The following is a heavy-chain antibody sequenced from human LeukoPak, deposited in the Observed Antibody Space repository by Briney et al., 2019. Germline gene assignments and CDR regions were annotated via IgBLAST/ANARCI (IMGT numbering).Heavy chain of an antibody. V-gene: IGHV4-59*08. CDR1: GGSLSSYY. J-gene: IGHJ3*02. D-gene: IGHD3-22*01. CDR2: IYYSGST. Sequence: SETLSLTCTVSGGSLSSYYWSWIRQPPGKGLEWIGYIYYSGSTNYNPSLKSRVTISVDTSKNQFSLKRSSVTAADTAVYYCARHRDYYDSSGYYYAFDIWGQGTMVTVSS. CDR3: ARHRDYYDSSGYYYAFDI.